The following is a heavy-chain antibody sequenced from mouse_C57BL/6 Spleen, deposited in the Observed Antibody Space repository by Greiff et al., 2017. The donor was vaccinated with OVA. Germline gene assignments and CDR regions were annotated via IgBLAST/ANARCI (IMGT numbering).Heavy chain of an antibody. V-gene: IGHV5-6*01. CDR2: ISSGGSYT. J-gene: IGHJ2*01. CDR1: GFTFSSYG. D-gene: IGHD1-1*01. Sequence: EVHLVESGGDLVKPGGSLKLSCAASGFTFSSYGMSWVRQTPDKRLEWVATISSGGSYTYYPDSVKGRFTISRDNAKNTLYLQMSSLKSEDTAMYYCARRHYGSSDYWGQGTTLTVSS. CDR3: ARRHYGSSDY.